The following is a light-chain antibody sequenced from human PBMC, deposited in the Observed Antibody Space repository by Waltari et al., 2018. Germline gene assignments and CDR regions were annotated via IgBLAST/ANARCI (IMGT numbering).Light chain of an antibody. Sequence: SVLYSPENKNYLAWYQQKPGQPPKLLIYWAFTRESGAPDRFSGSGSGTDFTLTIDSLQAEDVAVYYCQQYYTSPYTFGQGTKLEIK. CDR1: SVLYSPENKNY. J-gene: IGKJ2*01. CDR2: WAF. V-gene: IGKV4-1*01. CDR3: QQYYTSPYT.